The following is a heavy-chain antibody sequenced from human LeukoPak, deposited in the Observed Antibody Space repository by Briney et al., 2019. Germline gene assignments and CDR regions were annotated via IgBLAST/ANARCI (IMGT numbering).Heavy chain of an antibody. V-gene: IGHV3-33*01. CDR3: AREGRGRWLQQVGFFDY. D-gene: IGHD5-24*01. CDR2: IWYDGSNK. J-gene: IGHJ4*02. Sequence: PGGSLRLSCAASGFTFSSYGMHWVRQAPGKGLEWVAVIWYDGSNKYYADSVKGRFTISRDNSKNTLYLQMNSLRAEDTAVYYCAREGRGRWLQQVGFFDYWGQGTLVTVSS. CDR1: GFTFSSYG.